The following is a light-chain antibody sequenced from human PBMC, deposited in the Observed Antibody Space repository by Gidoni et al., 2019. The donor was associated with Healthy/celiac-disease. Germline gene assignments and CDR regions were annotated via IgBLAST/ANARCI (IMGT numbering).Light chain of an antibody. CDR2: DAS. J-gene: IGKJ4*01. Sequence: DIQMTQSPYSLSASVGDRVTITCRASQSISSYLNWYQQKPGKAPKLLIYDASSLRSGVPSRCSGSGSGTDLTITISSLQPEDFATYYGQQSDSTPLTFGGGTKVEIK. V-gene: IGKV1-39*01. CDR3: QQSDSTPLT. CDR1: QSISSY.